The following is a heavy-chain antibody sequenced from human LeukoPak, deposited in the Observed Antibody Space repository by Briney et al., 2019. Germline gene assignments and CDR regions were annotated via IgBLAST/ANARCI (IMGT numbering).Heavy chain of an antibody. CDR3: ATDSSSWYVDY. CDR2: IKQDGSEK. V-gene: IGHV3-7*01. CDR1: GFTFSSYW. J-gene: IGHJ4*02. D-gene: IGHD6-13*01. Sequence: GGSPRLSCAASGFTFSSYWMSWVRQAPGKGLEWVANIKQDGSEKYYVDSVKGRFTISRDNTKNSLYLQMNSLRAEDTAVYYCATDSSSWYVDYWGQGTLVTVSS.